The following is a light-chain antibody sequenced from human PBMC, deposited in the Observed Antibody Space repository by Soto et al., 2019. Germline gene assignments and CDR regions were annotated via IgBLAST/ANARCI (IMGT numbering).Light chain of an antibody. V-gene: IGKV3-20*01. J-gene: IGKJ1*01. CDR2: GAS. Sequence: ETVLTQSPGTLSLSGGEIATLSCRASQSVRSRYLAWYQQKPGQAPRLLISGASSRATGIPDRFSGSGSGTDFTLTVSRLEPEDFALYYCQQYGNSPITFGQGTKVDI. CDR1: QSVRSRY. CDR3: QQYGNSPIT.